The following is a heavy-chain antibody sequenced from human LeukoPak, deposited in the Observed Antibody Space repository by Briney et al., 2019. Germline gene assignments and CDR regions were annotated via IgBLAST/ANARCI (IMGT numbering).Heavy chain of an antibody. V-gene: IGHV1-24*01. CDR1: GYTLTELS. D-gene: IGHD3-22*01. CDR2: FDPEDGET. Sequence: ASVKVSCKVSGYTLTELSMHWVRQAPGKGLEWMGGFDPEDGETIYAQKFQGRVTMTEDTSTDAAYMELSSLRSEDTAVYYCATGGYYDSSGYPFDYWGQGTLVTVSS. J-gene: IGHJ4*02. CDR3: ATGGYYDSSGYPFDY.